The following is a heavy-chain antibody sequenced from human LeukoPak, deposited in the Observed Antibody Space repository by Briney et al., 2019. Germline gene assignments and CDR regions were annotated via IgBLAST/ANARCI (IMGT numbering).Heavy chain of an antibody. CDR1: GGSISSGSYY. CDR3: ARHSRITMILVATNSPSGSWFDP. Sequence: NPSQTLSLTCTVSGGSISSGSYYWSWIRQPAGKGLEWIGRIYTSGSTNYNPSLTSRVTISVDTSKNQFSLKLSPVTAADTAVYYCARHSRITMILVATNSPSGSWFDPWGQGTLVTVSS. CDR2: IYTSGST. D-gene: IGHD3-22*01. V-gene: IGHV4-61*02. J-gene: IGHJ5*02.